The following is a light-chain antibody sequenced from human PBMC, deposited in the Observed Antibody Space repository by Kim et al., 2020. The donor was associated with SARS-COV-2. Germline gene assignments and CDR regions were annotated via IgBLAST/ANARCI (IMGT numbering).Light chain of an antibody. CDR2: GAS. V-gene: IGKV3-20*01. CDR1: QSLSNDY. CDR3: HQYGRSAWT. J-gene: IGKJ1*01. Sequence: CPGERAVLSCSASQSLSNDYLAWYQQKPGQATRLLMFGASRRAAGIPDRFSGSGSGTDFTLNISRLEPEDFAVYYCHQYGRSAWTFGQGTKVDIK.